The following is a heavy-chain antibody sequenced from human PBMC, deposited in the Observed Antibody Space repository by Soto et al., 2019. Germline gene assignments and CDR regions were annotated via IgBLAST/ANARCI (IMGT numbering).Heavy chain of an antibody. J-gene: IGHJ3*01. V-gene: IGHV3-74*01. CDR1: GFTFNYYW. Sequence: EVQLVESEGGLVQRGGSLRLSCAASGFTFNYYWMHWVRQAPGQGLMWVAHIQNDGSRTTYADSVKGRFTISRDNAKNTMYRQLNSLRAEDPAVYYCARGNLGGFDLWGQGTTVTVSS. CDR3: ARGNLGGFDL. CDR2: IQNDGSRT. D-gene: IGHD4-4*01.